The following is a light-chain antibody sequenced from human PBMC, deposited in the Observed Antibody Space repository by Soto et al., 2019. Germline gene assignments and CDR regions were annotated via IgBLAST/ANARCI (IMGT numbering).Light chain of an antibody. J-gene: IGLJ1*01. CDR1: SSSIGAGYE. V-gene: IGLV1-40*01. Sequence: QSVLTQPPSVSGAPGQRVTISCSVTSSSIGAGYEVHWYHQLPGTAPKLVVSGNGNRPSGVPDRLSASKSGTSASLAITGLRAEDAGHYYCQSYAKRLTAYVFGTGTKVTVI. CDR2: GNG. CDR3: QSYAKRLTAYV.